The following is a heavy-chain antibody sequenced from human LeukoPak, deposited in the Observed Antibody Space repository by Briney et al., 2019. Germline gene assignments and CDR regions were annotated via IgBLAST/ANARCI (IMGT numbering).Heavy chain of an antibody. V-gene: IGHV4-59*01. CDR3: ARGLQTGRNDAFDP. CDR2: IYYKGNT. CDR1: GGSITHYY. D-gene: IGHD1-1*01. Sequence: PSETLSLTCTVSGGSITHYYWTWMRQPPGQGLEWIGNIYYKGNTKYNPSLKSRVTMSVDTSTNHLSLKVRSVTAADTAVYFCARGLQTGRNDAFDPWGQGTLVTVSS. J-gene: IGHJ5*02.